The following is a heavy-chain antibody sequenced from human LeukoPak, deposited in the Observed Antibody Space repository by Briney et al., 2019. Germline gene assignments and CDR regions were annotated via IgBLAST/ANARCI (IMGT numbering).Heavy chain of an antibody. D-gene: IGHD3-3*01. Sequence: ASVKVSCKASGYTFTSYGITWVRQAPGQGLEWMGWISAYNGNTNYAQKFQERVTITRDMSTSTAYMELSSLRSEDTAVYYCARVPYDFWEPLRDYYMDVWGKGTTVTVSS. V-gene: IGHV1-18*01. J-gene: IGHJ6*03. CDR3: ARVPYDFWEPLRDYYMDV. CDR1: GYTFTSYG. CDR2: ISAYNGNT.